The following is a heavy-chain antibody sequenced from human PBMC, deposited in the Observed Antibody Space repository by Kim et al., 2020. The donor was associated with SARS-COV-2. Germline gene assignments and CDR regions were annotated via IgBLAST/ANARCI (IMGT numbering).Heavy chain of an antibody. CDR1: GFAFSRYA. Sequence: GGSLRLSCAASGFAFSRYALHWVRQAPGKGLEWVAVISSDGGKKYYADSVTGRFTISRDQSKNSLYLQMNSLRPEDTSVYYCARGAAATNYYGMDVWGQG. V-gene: IGHV3-30-3*01. J-gene: IGHJ6*02. D-gene: IGHD2-15*01. CDR3: ARGAAATNYYGMDV. CDR2: ISSDGGKK.